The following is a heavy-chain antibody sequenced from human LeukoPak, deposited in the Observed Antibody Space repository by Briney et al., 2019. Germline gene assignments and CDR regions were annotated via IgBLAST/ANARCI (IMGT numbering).Heavy chain of an antibody. J-gene: IGHJ6*02. D-gene: IGHD4-17*01. V-gene: IGHV3-30*19. CDR1: GFTFSNYG. CDR3: AGPTPPVTPDPYGMDV. CDR2: ISYDGSNK. Sequence: QSGGSLRLSCAASGFTFSNYGMHWVRQAPGKGLEWVAVISYDGSNKYYADSVKGRFTISRDNSKNTLYLQMNSLRAEDTAVYYCAGPTPPVTPDPYGMDVWGQGTTVTVSS.